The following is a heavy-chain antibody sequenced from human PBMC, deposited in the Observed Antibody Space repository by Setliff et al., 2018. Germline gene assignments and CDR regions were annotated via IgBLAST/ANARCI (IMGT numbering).Heavy chain of an antibody. V-gene: IGHV4-34*01. Sequence: SETLSLTCSVYGESFSNNYWSWIRQSPGKGLEWIGESDHGGNTTIHPSLKSRLTMSVDMSKNQFSMKLTSVTAADTAVYYCARTTGSTHNWLDPWGPGTLVTAPQ. CDR3: ARTTGSTHNWLDP. CDR1: GESFSNNY. J-gene: IGHJ5*02. CDR2: SDHGGNT. D-gene: IGHD1-1*01.